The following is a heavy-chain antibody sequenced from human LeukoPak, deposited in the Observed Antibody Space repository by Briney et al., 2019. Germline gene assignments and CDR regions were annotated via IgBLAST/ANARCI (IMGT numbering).Heavy chain of an antibody. CDR3: ARDRWGYNYDSSGYYIGY. V-gene: IGHV3-74*01. CDR1: GFTFSSYW. D-gene: IGHD3-22*01. J-gene: IGHJ4*02. CDR2: INSDGSST. Sequence: QPGGFLRLSCAASGFTFSSYWMHWVRQAPGKGLMWVSRINSDGSSTNYADSVKGRFTISRDNAKNTLYLQMNSLRDEDTAVYYCARDRWGYNYDSSGYYIGYWGQGTLVTVSS.